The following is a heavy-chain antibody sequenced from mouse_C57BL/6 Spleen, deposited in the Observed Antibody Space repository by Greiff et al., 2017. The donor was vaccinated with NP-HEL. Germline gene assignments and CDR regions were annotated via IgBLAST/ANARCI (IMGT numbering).Heavy chain of an antibody. V-gene: IGHV10-1*01. CDR2: IRSKSNNYAT. CDR1: GFSFNTYA. D-gene: IGHD1-1*01. J-gene: IGHJ4*01. CDR3: VRQGDYYGSSYDAMDY. Sequence: EVQVVESGGGLVQPKGSLKLSCAASGFSFNTYAMNWVRQAPGKGLEWVARIRSKSNNYATYYADSVKDRFTISRDDSESMLYLQMNNLKTEDTAMYYCVRQGDYYGSSYDAMDYWGQGTSVTVSS.